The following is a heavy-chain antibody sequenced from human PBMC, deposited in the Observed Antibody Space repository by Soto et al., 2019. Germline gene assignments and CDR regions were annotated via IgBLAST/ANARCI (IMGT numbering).Heavy chain of an antibody. J-gene: IGHJ6*02. V-gene: IGHV1-58*01. Sequence: GASVKVSCKASGFTFTSSAVQWVRQARGQRLEWIGWIVVGSGNTNYAQKFQERVTITRDMSTSTAYMELSSLRSEDTAVYYCAAGLYYDILTGRRANYYYRMDVWGQGTTVTVSS. CDR2: IVVGSGNT. D-gene: IGHD3-9*01. CDR1: GFTFTSSA. CDR3: AAGLYYDILTGRRANYYYRMDV.